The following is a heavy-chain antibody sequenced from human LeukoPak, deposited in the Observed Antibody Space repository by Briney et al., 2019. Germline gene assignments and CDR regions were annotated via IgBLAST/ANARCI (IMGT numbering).Heavy chain of an antibody. D-gene: IGHD3-16*01. J-gene: IGHJ4*02. V-gene: IGHV4-39*01. CDR2: IYYSRST. CDR1: GGSISSSSYY. CDR3: ARRISDYVWGSFPFDY. Sequence: SETLSLTCTVSGGSISSSSYYWGWIRPPPGKGLEWIGSIYYSRSTYYNPSLKSRVTISVDTSKNQFSLKLSSVTAADTAVYYCARRISDYVWGSFPFDYWGQGTLVTVSS.